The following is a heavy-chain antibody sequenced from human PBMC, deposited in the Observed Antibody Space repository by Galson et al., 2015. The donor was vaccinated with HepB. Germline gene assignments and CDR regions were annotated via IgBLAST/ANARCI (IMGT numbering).Heavy chain of an antibody. J-gene: IGHJ6*02. CDR3: ARYRFDCTSCYEGFYYGMDV. D-gene: IGHD2-2*01. CDR2: IIPIFGTA. V-gene: IGHV1-69*13. CDR1: GGTFSSYA. Sequence: SVKVSCKASGGTFSSYAISWVRQAPGQGLEWMGGIIPIFGTANYAQKFQGRVTITADESTSTAYMELSSLRSEDTAVYYCARYRFDCTSCYEGFYYGMDVWGQGTTVTVSS.